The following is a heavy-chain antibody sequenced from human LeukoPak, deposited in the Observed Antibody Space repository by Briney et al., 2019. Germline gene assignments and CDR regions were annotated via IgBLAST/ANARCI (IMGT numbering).Heavy chain of an antibody. CDR1: GYTLTELS. Sequence: ASVKVSCKVSGYTLTELSMHWVRQAPGKGLEWMGGFDPEDGETIYAQKFQGRVTMTEDTSTDTAYMELSSLRSEDTAVYYCATDGRLRLVLDFDYWGQGTLVSVSS. D-gene: IGHD6-19*01. V-gene: IGHV1-24*01. CDR2: FDPEDGET. CDR3: ATDGRLRLVLDFDY. J-gene: IGHJ4*02.